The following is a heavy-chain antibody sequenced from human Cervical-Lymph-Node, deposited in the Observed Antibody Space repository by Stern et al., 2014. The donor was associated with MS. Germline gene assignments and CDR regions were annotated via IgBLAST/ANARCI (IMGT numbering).Heavy chain of an antibody. J-gene: IGHJ3*02. CDR3: AAIGPLMEGAAFDI. CDR1: GAPVNSGGYY. Sequence: QVQLQESGPGLVKPSQTLSLSCTVSGAPVNSGGYYWTWLRQVPGKGLEWIGYIHHRGATFYNPPLKSRVTISVDTSENQVSLMLSSVTAADTAVYYCAAIGPLMEGAAFDIWGQGTLVTVSS. V-gene: IGHV4-31*03. D-gene: IGHD3-16*01. CDR2: IHHRGAT.